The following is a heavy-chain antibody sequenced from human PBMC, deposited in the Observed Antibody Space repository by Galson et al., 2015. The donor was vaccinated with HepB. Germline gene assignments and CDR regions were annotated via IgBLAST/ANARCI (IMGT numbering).Heavy chain of an antibody. CDR1: GYTFTSYG. CDR2: ISAYNGNT. V-gene: IGHV1-18*04. D-gene: IGHD3-9*01. CDR3: ATDRGYDILTGHDAFDI. Sequence: SVKVSCKASGYTFTSYGISWVRQAPGQGLEWMGWISAYNGNTNYAQKLQGRVTMTTDTSTSTAYMELRSLRSDDTAVYYCATDRGYDILTGHDAFDIWGQGTMVTVSS. J-gene: IGHJ3*02.